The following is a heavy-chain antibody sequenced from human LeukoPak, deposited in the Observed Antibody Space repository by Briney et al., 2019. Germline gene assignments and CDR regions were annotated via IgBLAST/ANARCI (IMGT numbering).Heavy chain of an antibody. CDR2: ISGSGGST. CDR3: AKPYQVGPPNYTNY. J-gene: IGHJ4*02. CDR1: GFTFSSYA. V-gene: IGHV3-23*01. D-gene: IGHD1-26*01. Sequence: AGGSLRLSCAASGFTFSSYAMNWVRQAPGKGLEWVSTISGSGGSTYYADSVKGRFTISRDNSKNTLYLQMNSLRAEDTAVYYCAKPYQVGPPNYTNYWGQGTLVTVSS.